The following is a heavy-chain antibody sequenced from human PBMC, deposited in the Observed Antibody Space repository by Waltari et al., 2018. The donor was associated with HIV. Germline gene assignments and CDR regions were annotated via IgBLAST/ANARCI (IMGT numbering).Heavy chain of an antibody. CDR3: VGGAPFAY. V-gene: IGHV3-74*01. CDR2: INRDASDA. CDR1: GFSFSSSW. Sequence: EVQLVESGGGLIQPGGSLRLSCAASGFSFSSSWMHWVRQTPGKGPVWVERINRDASDAQYADSEKGRFTISRDNAKNMLYLQMNSLRAEDTAIYYCVGGAPFAYWGQGTLVTVSS. D-gene: IGHD4-17*01. J-gene: IGHJ4*02.